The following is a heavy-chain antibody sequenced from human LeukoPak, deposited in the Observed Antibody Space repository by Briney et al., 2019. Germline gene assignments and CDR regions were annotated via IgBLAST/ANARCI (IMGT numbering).Heavy chain of an antibody. CDR3: ARSPTVALIDY. D-gene: IGHD4-23*01. CDR1: GDSISSYF. V-gene: IGHV4-59*01. CDR2: IYYSGST. Sequence: SGTLSLTCTVSGDSISSYFWSWMRQPPGKGLEWIGCIYYSGSTKYKPSLKSRDTISVDTSKNQFSLRLGSVTTADTAVYYCARSPTVALIDYWGQGTLVTVSS. J-gene: IGHJ4*02.